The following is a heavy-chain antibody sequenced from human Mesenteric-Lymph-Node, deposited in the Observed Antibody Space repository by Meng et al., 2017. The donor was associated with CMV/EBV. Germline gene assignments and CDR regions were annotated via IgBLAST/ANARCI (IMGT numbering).Heavy chain of an antibody. Sequence: YYWAWVRQPPGKGLKWIASIYYSGNNFYNPSLKGRVSMSVDTSKNQFSLKLYSVTAADTAVYYCARELINYYDSGTDPYYFDYWGPGTLVTVSS. CDR3: ARELINYYDSGTDPYYFDY. V-gene: IGHV4-39*01. CDR1: YY. J-gene: IGHJ4*02. CDR2: IYYSGNN. D-gene: IGHD3-22*01.